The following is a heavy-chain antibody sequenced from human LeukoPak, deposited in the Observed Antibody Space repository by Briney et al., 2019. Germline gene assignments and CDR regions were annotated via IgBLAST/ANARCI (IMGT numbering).Heavy chain of an antibody. V-gene: IGHV4-39*07. CDR2: VYYIGST. CDR1: VDSISMSSDY. D-gene: IGHD5-24*01. CDR3: AREDAEQMDNSFDI. J-gene: IGHJ3*02. Sequence: PSETLSLTCTVSVDSISMSSDYCGWIRQPPGKGPEWIGSVYYIGSTFYNPSLKSRLTISIDTSKNQFSLKLRSVTAADTAVYYCAREDAEQMDNSFDIWGQGTMVTVSS.